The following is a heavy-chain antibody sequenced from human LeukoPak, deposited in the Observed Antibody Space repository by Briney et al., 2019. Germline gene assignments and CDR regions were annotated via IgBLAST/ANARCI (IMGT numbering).Heavy chain of an antibody. J-gene: IGHJ4*02. CDR1: GFTFSNYW. Sequence: GGSMRPSCAASGFTFSNYWMSWVRQAPGKGMEWVANIKEDGSEKYYVDSVKGRFTISRDNARNSLYLQMNSLRAEDTAVYYCASGRQLGYWGQGTLVTVSS. CDR2: IKEDGSEK. CDR3: ASGRQLGY. D-gene: IGHD6-13*01. V-gene: IGHV3-7*01.